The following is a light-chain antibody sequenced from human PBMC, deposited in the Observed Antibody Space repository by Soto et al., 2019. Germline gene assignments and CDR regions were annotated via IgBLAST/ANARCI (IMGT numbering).Light chain of an antibody. Sequence: SCWSSQSVLSDSTHRDYLAWYQQKPGQPPKLIIYWASTRESGVPDRFSGSGSGTDFTLTISSLQADDVAAYYCQQYFSTPWTFGQGTQVEIK. V-gene: IGKV4-1*01. CDR2: WAS. CDR1: QSVLSDSTHRDY. J-gene: IGKJ1*01. CDR3: QQYFSTPWT.